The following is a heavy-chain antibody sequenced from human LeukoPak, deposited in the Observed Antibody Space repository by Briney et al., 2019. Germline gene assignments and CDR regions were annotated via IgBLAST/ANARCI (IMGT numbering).Heavy chain of an antibody. D-gene: IGHD1-26*01. CDR1: GFTVSSNY. CDR2: IYSGGST. V-gene: IGHV3-53*01. CDR3: AKDRSGSYSQGLDY. J-gene: IGHJ4*02. Sequence: PGGYLRLSCAASGFTVSSNYMSWVRQAPGKGLEWVSVIYSGGSTYYADSVKGRFTISRDNSKNTLYLQMNSLRAEDTAVYYCAKDRSGSYSQGLDYWGQGTLVTVSS.